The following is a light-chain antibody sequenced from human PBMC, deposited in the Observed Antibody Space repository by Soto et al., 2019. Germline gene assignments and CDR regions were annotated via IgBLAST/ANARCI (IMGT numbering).Light chain of an antibody. J-gene: IGKJ1*01. CDR2: VAS. V-gene: IGKV1-39*01. Sequence: DIQMTQSPSSLSASVGDRVTIKCRASQSIDTYLNWYQQKPGKAPKVLIYVASRLETGVPSRFSGSGPGTDFSLTITSLQPEDFATYFCQQSDTIPWTFGQGTRVEVK. CDR3: QQSDTIPWT. CDR1: QSIDTY.